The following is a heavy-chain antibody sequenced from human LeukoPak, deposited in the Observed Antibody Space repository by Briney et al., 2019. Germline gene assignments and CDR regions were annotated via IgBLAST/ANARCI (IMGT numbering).Heavy chain of an antibody. CDR1: EFTFSIYS. CDR3: TRDQSRRDPLAFDI. Sequence: GGSLRLSCAASEFTFSIYSMNWVRQAPGRGLEWVSTISSTSIYIYYADSVKGRFTISRDNAKNSLCLQMNSLRVEDTAVYYCTRDQSRRDPLAFDIWGQGTMVTVSS. D-gene: IGHD6-6*01. J-gene: IGHJ3*02. CDR2: ISSTSIYI. V-gene: IGHV3-21*01.